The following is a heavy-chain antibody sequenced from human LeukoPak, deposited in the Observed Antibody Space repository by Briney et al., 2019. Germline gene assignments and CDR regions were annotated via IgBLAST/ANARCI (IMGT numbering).Heavy chain of an antibody. Sequence: GGSLRLSCAASGFTFSSYAMSWVRQAPGKGLEWVSAISGSGGSTYYADSVKGRFTISRDNSKNTLYLQMNSLRAEDTAVYYCAKTETSSGWYPNWFDPWGQGTLVTVSS. V-gene: IGHV3-23*01. CDR3: AKTETSSGWYPNWFDP. CDR1: GFTFSSYA. CDR2: ISGSGGST. J-gene: IGHJ5*02. D-gene: IGHD6-19*01.